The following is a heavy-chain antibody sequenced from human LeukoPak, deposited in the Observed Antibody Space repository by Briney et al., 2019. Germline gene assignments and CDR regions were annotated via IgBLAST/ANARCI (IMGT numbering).Heavy chain of an antibody. CDR3: AKRRYYDSGDYYWYYFDY. J-gene: IGHJ4*02. Sequence: QPGGSLRLSCAASGLTFSSCSMTWVRQAPGKGLEWVSCISGSGGNTYYADSVKGRFTISRDNSKTTLYLQMNSLRAEDTAVYYCAKRRYYDSGDYYWYYFDYWGQGTLVTVSS. V-gene: IGHV3-23*01. CDR2: ISGSGGNT. CDR1: GLTFSSCS. D-gene: IGHD3-22*01.